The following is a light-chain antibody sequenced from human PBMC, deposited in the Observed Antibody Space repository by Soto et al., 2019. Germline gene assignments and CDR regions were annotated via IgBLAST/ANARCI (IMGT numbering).Light chain of an antibody. CDR3: PQSYSTLRT. CDR2: AAS. Sequence: DIQMTQSPSSLSASVGDRVTITCRASQSISSYLNWYQQKPGKAPKLLIYAASSLQSGVPSRFSGSGSGTDFTLTISSLQPEDFATYYCPQSYSTLRTFGQGTK. CDR1: QSISSY. V-gene: IGKV1-39*01. J-gene: IGKJ1*01.